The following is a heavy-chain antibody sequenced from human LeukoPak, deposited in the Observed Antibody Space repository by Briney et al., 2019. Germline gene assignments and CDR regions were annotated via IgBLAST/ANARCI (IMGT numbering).Heavy chain of an antibody. CDR2: IYPGDSDT. D-gene: IGHD3-22*01. J-gene: IGHJ4*02. CDR3: ERRYDNTGYYVY. Sequence: GESLKISCKGFGYSFTNYWIAWVRQMPGKGLEWMGIIYPGDSDTRYSPSFQGQVTISADKSINTAYLQWSSLKVSDTAMYYCERRYDNTGYYVYWGQGTLVTVSS. V-gene: IGHV5-51*01. CDR1: GYSFTNYW.